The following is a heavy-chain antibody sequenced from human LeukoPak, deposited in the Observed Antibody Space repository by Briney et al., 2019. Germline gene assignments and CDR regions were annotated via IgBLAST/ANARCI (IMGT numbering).Heavy chain of an antibody. Sequence: GGSLRLSCAASGFTFRSYGMNWVRQAPGKGLEWVAVISYDGSNKYYADSVKGRFTISRDNSKNTLYLQMNSLRAEDTAVYYCAKDGSSGYYPYAFDIWGQGTKVTVSS. CDR1: GFTFRSYG. CDR3: AKDGSSGYYPYAFDI. J-gene: IGHJ3*02. D-gene: IGHD3-22*01. V-gene: IGHV3-30*18. CDR2: ISYDGSNK.